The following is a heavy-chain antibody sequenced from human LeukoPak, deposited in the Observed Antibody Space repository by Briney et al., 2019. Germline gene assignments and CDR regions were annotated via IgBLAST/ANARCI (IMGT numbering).Heavy chain of an antibody. V-gene: IGHV3-48*02. CDR1: GFTLSGYS. Sequence: GGSLRLSRAPSGFTLSGYSMNWVRPAPGKGQEWISYISSSSSTIYYADFVKGRFTISRDNAKNSLYLQMNSLRDEDTAVYYCARDLVVAATGDVDYWGQGTLVTVSS. D-gene: IGHD2-15*01. J-gene: IGHJ4*02. CDR3: ARDLVVAATGDVDY. CDR2: ISSSSSTI.